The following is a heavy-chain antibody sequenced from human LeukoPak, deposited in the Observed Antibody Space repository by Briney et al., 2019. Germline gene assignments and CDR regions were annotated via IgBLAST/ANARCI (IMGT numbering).Heavy chain of an antibody. J-gene: IGHJ1*01. V-gene: IGHV1-69*05. Sequence: PGGSLRLSCAASGFTFSSYAISWVRQAPGQGLEWMGRIIPIFGTANYAQKFQGRVTITTDESTSTAYMELSSLRSEDTAVYYCARDRDSSGYPEYFQHWGQGTLVTVSS. CDR1: GFTFSSYA. CDR3: ARDRDSSGYPEYFQH. D-gene: IGHD3-22*01. CDR2: IIPIFGTA.